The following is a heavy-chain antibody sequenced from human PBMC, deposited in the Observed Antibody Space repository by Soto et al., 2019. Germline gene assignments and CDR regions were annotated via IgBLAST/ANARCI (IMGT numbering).Heavy chain of an antibody. D-gene: IGHD6-13*01. J-gene: IGHJ5*01. CDR3: ARESTVAGTDNWFDS. Sequence: PSETLSLTCAVYGGSFSGYYWSWIRQPPGKGLEWIGEINHSGSTNYNPSLKSRATMSVDTSKKQFSLKLNSVTAADTAVYYCARESTVAGTDNWFDSWGQGTLVTVSS. V-gene: IGHV4-34*01. CDR2: INHSGST. CDR1: GGSFSGYY.